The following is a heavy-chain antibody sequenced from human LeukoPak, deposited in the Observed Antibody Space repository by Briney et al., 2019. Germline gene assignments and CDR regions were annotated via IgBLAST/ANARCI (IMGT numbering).Heavy chain of an antibody. Sequence: GGCLRLSCAASGFTFSSYGMHWVRQAPGKGLEWVAVISYDGSNKYYADSVKGRFTSSRDNLNNALYLQMNSVRTEDTAVYYCTKTWDRRSSSWYYYPMAVWGPGTTVIVSS. D-gene: IGHD6-6*01. CDR3: TKTWDRRSSSWYYYPMAV. J-gene: IGHJ6*02. CDR1: GFTFSSYG. V-gene: IGHV3-30*18. CDR2: ISYDGSNK.